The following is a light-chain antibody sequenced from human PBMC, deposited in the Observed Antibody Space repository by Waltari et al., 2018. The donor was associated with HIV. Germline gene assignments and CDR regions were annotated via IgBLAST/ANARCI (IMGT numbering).Light chain of an antibody. CDR1: SGNIATNY. V-gene: IGLV6-57*01. CDR3: QSYDNNDVI. J-gene: IGLJ2*01. CDR2: EDN. Sequence: FVLTQPHSVSESPGKTVTISCTRNSGNIATNYVQWYQHCQQRPGSSPTTVIYEDNQRPSGVPDRFSGSIDSSSNSAALTISGLETDDEADYYCQSYDNNDVIFGGGTRLTVL.